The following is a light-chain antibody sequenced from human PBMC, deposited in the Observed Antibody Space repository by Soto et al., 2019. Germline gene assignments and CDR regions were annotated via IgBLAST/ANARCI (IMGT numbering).Light chain of an antibody. V-gene: IGKV1-39*01. J-gene: IGKJ4*01. CDR1: HIISTY. CDR2: AAS. CDR3: QQSYSTPPA. Sequence: DIQMTQSPSSLSASVGDRVTITCRASHIISTYLNWYQQKSEKAPRLLIDAASRLQSGVPSRFSGSESGTDCTLTISGLQPEDLATYYCQQSYSTPPAFGGGTKVDIK.